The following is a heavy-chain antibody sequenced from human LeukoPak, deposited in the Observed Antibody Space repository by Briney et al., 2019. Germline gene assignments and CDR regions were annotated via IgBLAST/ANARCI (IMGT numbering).Heavy chain of an antibody. Sequence: SETLSLTCAVYGVSYSGYYWSWIHQPPGKGLEWIGEINHSGSTNYNPSLKSRVTISVDTSKNQFSLKLSSVTAADTAVYYCARGRVGQWLVKTGYFDYWGQGTLVTVSS. CDR1: GVSYSGYY. D-gene: IGHD6-19*01. CDR2: INHSGST. J-gene: IGHJ4*02. V-gene: IGHV4-34*01. CDR3: ARGRVGQWLVKTGYFDY.